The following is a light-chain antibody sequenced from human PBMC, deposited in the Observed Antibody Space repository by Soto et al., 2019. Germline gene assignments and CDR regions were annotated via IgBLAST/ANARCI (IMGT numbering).Light chain of an antibody. CDR3: QSYDSSLSGYV. J-gene: IGLJ1*01. Sequence: QSVLTQTPSVSLAPGQRVTISCTGSSSNIGAGYDVHWYQQLPGTAPKLLIYGNSNRPSGVPDRFSGSKSGTSASLAITGLQAEDEADYYCQSYDSSLSGYVFGTGTKVTVL. CDR1: SSNIGAGYD. V-gene: IGLV1-40*01. CDR2: GNS.